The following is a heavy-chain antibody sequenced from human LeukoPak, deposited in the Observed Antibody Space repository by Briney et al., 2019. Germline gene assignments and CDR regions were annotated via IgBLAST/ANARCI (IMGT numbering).Heavy chain of an antibody. V-gene: IGHV4-34*01. CDR3: ARGDYSNYGIDY. CDR1: GGSFSGYY. Sequence: SETLSLTCAVYGGSFSGYYWSWIRQPSGKGLEWIGEINHSGSTNYNPSLKSRVTISVDTSKNQFSLKLSSVTAADTAVYYCARGDYSNYGIDYWGQGTLVTVSS. J-gene: IGHJ4*02. CDR2: INHSGST. D-gene: IGHD4-11*01.